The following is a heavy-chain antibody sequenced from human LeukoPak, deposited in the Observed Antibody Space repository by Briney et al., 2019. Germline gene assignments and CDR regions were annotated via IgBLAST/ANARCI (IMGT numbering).Heavy chain of an antibody. CDR2: IYYSGST. V-gene: IGHV4-61*01. CDR1: GGSVSSDSYF. CDR3: ARGQRRLQDY. Sequence: SQTLSLTCTVSGGSVSSDSYFWTWIRQPPGKGLEWIGYIYYSGSTNYNPSLKSRVTISLDTSKSQISLKLSSVTAADTAVYYCARGQRRLQDYWGQGTLVTVSS. J-gene: IGHJ4*02.